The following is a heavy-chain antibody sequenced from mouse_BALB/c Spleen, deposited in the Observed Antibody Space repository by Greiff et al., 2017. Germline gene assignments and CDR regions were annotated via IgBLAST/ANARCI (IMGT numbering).Heavy chain of an antibody. Sequence: VQLQQSGPQLVRPGASVKISCKASGYSFTSYWMHWVKQRPGQGLEWIGMIDPSDSETRLNQKFKDKATLTVDKSSSTAYMQLSSPTSEDSAVYYCARGPYAMDYWGQGTSVTVSS. CDR2: IDPSDSET. J-gene: IGHJ4*01. CDR3: ARGPYAMDY. CDR1: GYSFTSYW. V-gene: IGHV1S126*01.